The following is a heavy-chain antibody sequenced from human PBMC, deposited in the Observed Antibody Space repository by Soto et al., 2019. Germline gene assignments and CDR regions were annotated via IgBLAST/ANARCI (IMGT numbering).Heavy chain of an antibody. Sequence: GGSLRLSCAASGFTFSSYSMNWVRQAPGKGLEWVSYISSSSSTIYYADSVKGRFTISRDNAKNSPYLQMNSLRDEDTAVYYCARDGRKYGGAFDIWGQGTMVTVSS. CDR3: ARDGRKYGGAFDI. D-gene: IGHD4-17*01. V-gene: IGHV3-48*02. CDR2: ISSSSSTI. CDR1: GFTFSSYS. J-gene: IGHJ3*02.